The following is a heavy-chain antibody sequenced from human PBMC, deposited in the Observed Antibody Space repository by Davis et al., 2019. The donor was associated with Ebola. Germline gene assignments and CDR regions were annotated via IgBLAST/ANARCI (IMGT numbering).Heavy chain of an antibody. D-gene: IGHD6-6*01. CDR1: GFTFSDHY. CDR3: VKGDFVAARPGAY. J-gene: IGHJ4*02. V-gene: IGHV3-64D*08. CDR2: ITSNGGDT. Sequence: LSLTCAASGFTFSDHYMDWVRQAPGKGLQYVSTITSNGGDTYYADSVKGRFTISRDNSKNTLYLQMSSLRAEDTAVYYCVKGDFVAARPGAYWGQGTLVTVSS.